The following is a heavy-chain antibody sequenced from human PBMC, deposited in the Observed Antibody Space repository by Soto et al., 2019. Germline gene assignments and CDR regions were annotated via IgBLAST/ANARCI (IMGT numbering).Heavy chain of an antibody. D-gene: IGHD6-13*01. CDR1: GGSISSGGYY. V-gene: IGHV4-31*03. Sequence: TLCLTCTVSGGSISSGGYYWNWIRQRPGKGLEWIGYIYYSGSTYYNPSLKSRVTLSVDTSKNQFSLKLSSVTAADTAVYYCASHDSALVTGGMDVWGQGTTVSVSS. CDR2: IYYSGST. CDR3: ASHDSALVTGGMDV. J-gene: IGHJ6*02.